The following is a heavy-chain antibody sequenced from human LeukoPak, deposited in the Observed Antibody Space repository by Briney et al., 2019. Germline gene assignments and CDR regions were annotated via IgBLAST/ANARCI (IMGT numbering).Heavy chain of an antibody. Sequence: GGTLRLSCAASGFIFRSYGMSWVRQAPGKGLEWVSGISGSGGSIYYADSVKGRFTISRDNSKNTLYLQMNSLRAEDTAVYYCAKDRVATIDYWGQGTLVTVSS. D-gene: IGHD5-12*01. J-gene: IGHJ4*02. V-gene: IGHV3-23*01. CDR2: ISGSGGSI. CDR3: AKDRVATIDY. CDR1: GFIFRSYG.